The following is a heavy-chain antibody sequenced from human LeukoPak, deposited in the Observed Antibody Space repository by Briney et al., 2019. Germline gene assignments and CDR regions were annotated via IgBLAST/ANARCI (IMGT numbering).Heavy chain of an antibody. J-gene: IGHJ4*02. CDR1: GASISSSNW. CDR2: THHSGTT. Sequence: SGTLSLTCAVSGASISSSNWWSWVRQAPGKGLEGMGETHHSGTTNYSPSLKSRVTISVDKPKNQFSLKLSSVTAADTAVYYCARVRYDSSGYYYDYWGQGTLVTVSS. CDR3: ARVRYDSSGYYYDY. D-gene: IGHD3-22*01. V-gene: IGHV4-4*02.